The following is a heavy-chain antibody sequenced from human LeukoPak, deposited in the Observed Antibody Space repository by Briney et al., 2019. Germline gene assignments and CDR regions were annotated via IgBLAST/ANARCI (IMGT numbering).Heavy chain of an antibody. D-gene: IGHD5-24*01. CDR2: ISYSGST. CDR1: GGSISSRPYD. J-gene: IGHJ4*02. Sequence: TSETLSLTCTVSGGSISSRPYDWGWIRQPPGKGLEYIGSISYSGSTYYNPSLRSRVTISVDTSSNQFSLKLSSVTAADTAVYYCARHLSQGDGTKRGFYYWGQGTLVTVSS. CDR3: ARHLSQGDGTKRGFYY. V-gene: IGHV4-39*01.